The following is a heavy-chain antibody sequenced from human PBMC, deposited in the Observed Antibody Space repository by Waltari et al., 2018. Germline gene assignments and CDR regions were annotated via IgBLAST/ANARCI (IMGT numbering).Heavy chain of an antibody. CDR1: GASINTYH. CDR2: IHYNGYI. D-gene: IGHD1-26*01. Sequence: QVQLQESGPGLVKPSETLSLFCTVSGASINTYHWSWIRQSPGTGLERIGQIHYNGYINDNPSLKSRVTMSIDTSKNQFSLKLTSVTAADTAVYYCARDILVVGATRYFDYWGQGMLVTVSS. V-gene: IGHV4-59*01. CDR3: ARDILVVGATRYFDY. J-gene: IGHJ4*02.